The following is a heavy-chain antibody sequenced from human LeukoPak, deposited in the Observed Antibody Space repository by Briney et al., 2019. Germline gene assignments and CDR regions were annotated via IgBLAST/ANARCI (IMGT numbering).Heavy chain of an antibody. CDR3: ARADVDTAPFDY. J-gene: IGHJ4*02. V-gene: IGHV1-2*02. CDR1: GYSFTGYY. D-gene: IGHD5-18*01. Sequence: ASVKVSCKTSGYSFTGYYLHWVRQAPGQGLEWMGWINPSSGGAKYVQNFQGRVTMTRDTSISTGYMELRSLRSDDTAIYFCARADVDTAPFDYWGQGTLVTVSS. CDR2: INPSSGGA.